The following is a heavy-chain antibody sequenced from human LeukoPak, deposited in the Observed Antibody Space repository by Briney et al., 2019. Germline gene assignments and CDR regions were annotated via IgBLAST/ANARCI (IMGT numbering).Heavy chain of an antibody. D-gene: IGHD5-24*01. CDR3: VRDVWGDRDGFFDN. V-gene: IGHV3-11*06. CDR1: GFTFSDYY. CDR2: ISGSTRYT. Sequence: GGSLRLSCAASGFTFSDYYMTWIRQAPGKGLEWVSYISGSTRYTNYADSVKGRFTISRDNAKNSLYLQMNSLRAEDTAVYYCVRDVWGDRDGFFDNWGQGTLVTVSS. J-gene: IGHJ4*02.